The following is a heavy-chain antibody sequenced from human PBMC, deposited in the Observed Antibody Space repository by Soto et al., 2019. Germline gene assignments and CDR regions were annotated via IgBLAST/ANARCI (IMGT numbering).Heavy chain of an antibody. CDR2: IYYSGST. D-gene: IGHD3-22*01. CDR1: GGSISSGDYY. V-gene: IGHV4-30-4*01. J-gene: IGHJ5*02. Sequence: PSETLSLTCTVSGGSISSGDYYWSWIRQPPGKGLEWIGYIYYSGSTYYNPSLKSRVTISVDTSKNQFSLKLSSVTAADTAVYYCARDLDSSGYYSNWFDPWGQGTLVTVSS. CDR3: ARDLDSSGYYSNWFDP.